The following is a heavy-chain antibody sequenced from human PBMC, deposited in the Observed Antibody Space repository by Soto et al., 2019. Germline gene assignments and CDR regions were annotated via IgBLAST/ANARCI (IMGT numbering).Heavy chain of an antibody. V-gene: IGHV3-30*18. D-gene: IGHD2-8*01. Sequence: LRLSCAASGFTFGSYGMHWVRQAPGKGLEWVAVISYDGSNKYYADSVKGRFTISRDNSKNTLYLQMNSLRAEDTAVYYCAKDLGYCTNGVCIRGLGGMDVWGQGTTVTVSS. CDR2: ISYDGSNK. CDR3: AKDLGYCTNGVCIRGLGGMDV. J-gene: IGHJ6*02. CDR1: GFTFGSYG.